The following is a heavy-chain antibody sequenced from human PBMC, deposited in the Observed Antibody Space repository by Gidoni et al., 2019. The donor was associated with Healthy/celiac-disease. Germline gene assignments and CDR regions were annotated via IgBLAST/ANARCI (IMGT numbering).Heavy chain of an antibody. J-gene: IGHJ2*01. CDR3: ARTLRVERYDFWSGYSWYFDL. V-gene: IGHV3-13*01. Sequence: EVQLVESGGGLVQPGGSLRLSCAASGFTFSSYDIHWVRQATGKGLEGVSAIGTAGDTYYPGSVKGRFTISRENAKNSLYLQMNSLRAGDTAVYYCARTLRVERYDFWSGYSWYFDLWGRGTLVTVSS. CDR1: GFTFSSYD. D-gene: IGHD3-3*01. CDR2: IGTAGDT.